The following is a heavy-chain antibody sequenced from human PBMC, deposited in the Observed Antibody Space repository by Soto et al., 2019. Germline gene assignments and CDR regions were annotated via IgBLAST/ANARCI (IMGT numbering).Heavy chain of an antibody. CDR1: GGSISSSSYY. CDR3: ARHQLWFGELVCRGWFDP. D-gene: IGHD3-10*01. Sequence: PSETLSLTCTVSGGSISSSSYYWGWIRQPPGKGLEWIGSIYYSGSTYYNPSLKSRVTISVDTSNNQFSLKLSSVTAADTAVYYCARHQLWFGELVCRGWFDPWGQGTLVTSPQ. J-gene: IGHJ5*02. CDR2: IYYSGST. V-gene: IGHV4-39*01.